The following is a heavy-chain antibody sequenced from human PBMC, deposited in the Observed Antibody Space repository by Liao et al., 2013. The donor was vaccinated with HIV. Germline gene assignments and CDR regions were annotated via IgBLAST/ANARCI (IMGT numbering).Heavy chain of an antibody. V-gene: IGHV4-61*02. Sequence: QVQLQESGPGLVKPSQTLSLTCTVSGGSISSGSYYWSWIRQPAGKGLEWIGRIYTSGSTNYNPSLKSRVTISVDTSKNQFSLKLSSVTAADTAVYYCARDHNWDGGLFDYWGQGTLVTVSS. CDR1: GGSISSGSYY. J-gene: IGHJ4*02. CDR3: ARDHNWDGGLFDY. CDR2: IYTSGST. D-gene: IGHD1-1*01.